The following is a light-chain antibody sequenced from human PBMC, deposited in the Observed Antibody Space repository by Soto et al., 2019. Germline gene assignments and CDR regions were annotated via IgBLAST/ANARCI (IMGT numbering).Light chain of an antibody. CDR1: QSVISSN. Sequence: EIVLTQSPGTLSLSPGERAILSCRASQSVISSNLVWYQQKPGQAPRLLIYGAFTRATDIPVRFSGSGSGTEFTLTISSLQPDDFATYYCQQYNSYSGFFGGGPTADIK. CDR2: GAF. J-gene: IGKJ4*01. CDR3: QQYNSYSGF. V-gene: IGKV3-20*01.